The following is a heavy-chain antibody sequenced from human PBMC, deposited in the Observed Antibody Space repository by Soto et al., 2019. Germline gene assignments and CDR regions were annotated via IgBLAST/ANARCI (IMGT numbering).Heavy chain of an antibody. CDR1: GFTFSSYW. D-gene: IGHD3-3*01. CDR3: ARDRYSFYDFWSGSLPYYYFGMDV. V-gene: IGHV3-7*01. CDR2: IKQEGSEK. J-gene: IGHJ6*02. Sequence: GSLRLSCAASGFTFSSYWMSWVRQEKGKGLEWVANIKQEGSEKYYVDSVKGRFNISRDNAKNSMKQQKKSLRAEDTAVYYCARDRYSFYDFWSGSLPYYYFGMDVWGQGTTVTVSS.